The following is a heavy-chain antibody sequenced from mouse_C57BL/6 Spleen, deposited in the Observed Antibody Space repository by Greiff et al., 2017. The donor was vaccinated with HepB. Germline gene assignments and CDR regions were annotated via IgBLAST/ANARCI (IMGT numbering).Heavy chain of an antibody. Sequence: QVQLQQSGAELVKPGASVKISCKASGYAFSSYWMNWVKQRPGKGLEWIGQIYPGDGDTNYNGKFKGKATLTADKSSSTAYRQLSSLTSEDSAVYFCARWLTTVVATNGWYFDVWGTGTTVTVSS. V-gene: IGHV1-80*01. CDR3: ARWLTTVVATNGWYFDV. J-gene: IGHJ1*03. CDR2: IYPGDGDT. CDR1: GYAFSSYW. D-gene: IGHD1-1*01.